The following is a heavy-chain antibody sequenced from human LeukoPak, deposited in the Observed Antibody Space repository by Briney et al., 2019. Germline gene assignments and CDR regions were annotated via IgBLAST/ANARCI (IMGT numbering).Heavy chain of an antibody. CDR2: ISSNGGST. CDR1: GFTFSRYA. D-gene: IGHD1-26*01. V-gene: IGHV3-64*01. CDR3: AREETGSYAY. J-gene: IGHJ4*02. Sequence: GGSLRLSCAASGFTFSRYAMHWVRQAPGKGLEYVSAISSNGGSTYYANSVKGRFTISRDNSKNTLYLQMDSLRAEDMAVYYCAREETGSYAYWGQGTLVTVSS.